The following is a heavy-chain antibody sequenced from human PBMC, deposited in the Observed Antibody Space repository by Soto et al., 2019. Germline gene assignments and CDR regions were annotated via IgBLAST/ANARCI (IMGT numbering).Heavy chain of an antibody. CDR3: ARHNTAIVNFYSY. Sequence: SETVCLTCTVAGGSISSSSYYWGWIRQPPGKGLEWIGSIYYSGSTYYNPSLKSRVTISVDTSKNQFSLKLSSVAAADTAVYYCARHNTAIVNFYSYWGQGTLVTVSS. CDR2: IYYSGST. CDR1: GGSISSSSYY. V-gene: IGHV4-39*01. J-gene: IGHJ4*02. D-gene: IGHD5-18*01.